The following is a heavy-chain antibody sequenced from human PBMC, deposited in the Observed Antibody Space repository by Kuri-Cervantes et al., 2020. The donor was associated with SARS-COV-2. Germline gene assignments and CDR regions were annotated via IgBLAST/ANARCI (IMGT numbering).Heavy chain of an antibody. CDR1: GFTFSSYA. CDR3: ARGEVTMDMDV. J-gene: IGHJ6*02. V-gene: IGHV3-23*01. CDR2: ISGSGGST. Sequence: GESLKISCAAPGFTFSSYAMSWVRQAPGKGLEWVSAISGSGGSTYYADSVKGRFTISRDNSKNTLYLQMNSLRVEDTAVYYCARGEVTMDMDVWGQGTTVTVSS. D-gene: IGHD3-3*01.